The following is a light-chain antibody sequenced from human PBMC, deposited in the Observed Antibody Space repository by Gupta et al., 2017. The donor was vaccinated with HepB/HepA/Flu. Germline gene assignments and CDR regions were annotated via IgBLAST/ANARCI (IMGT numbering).Light chain of an antibody. CDR1: SSDICAYTY. CDR3: SSYTTISTRI. Sequence: QSALTPPAAVSGSPGESITLSCTGTSSDICAYTYVSWFQQHPGQVPKLMIYDVDNRPSGVSNRFSGSKSCNTASLTISGLQTEDEADYYCSSYTTISTRIFGGGTRLTVL. V-gene: IGLV2-14*03. CDR2: DVD. J-gene: IGLJ2*01.